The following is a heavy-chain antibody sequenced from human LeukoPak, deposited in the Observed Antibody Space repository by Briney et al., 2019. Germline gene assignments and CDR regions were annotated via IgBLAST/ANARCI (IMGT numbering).Heavy chain of an antibody. CDR2: FDLKLGKQ. CDR3: TTLLVTFGGAVDF. J-gene: IGHJ4*01. V-gene: IGHV1-24*01. CDR1: ADIPTELS. Sequence: GASVRVSSKVSADIPTELSIHWVRQAPGKGLEWMGGFDLKLGKQIYAQRFQGRVTVTEDTSTETTNLDLSSLTSDDTAMYYCTTLLVTFGGAVDFWGHGTPVTVSS. D-gene: IGHD3-16*01.